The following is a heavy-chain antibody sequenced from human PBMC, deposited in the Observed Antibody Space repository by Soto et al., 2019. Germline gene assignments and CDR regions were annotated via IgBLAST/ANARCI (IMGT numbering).Heavy chain of an antibody. J-gene: IGHJ4*02. CDR2: IYYSGST. CDR3: ARVLPAIAAPDY. V-gene: IGHV4-31*03. Sequence: LSLTCTVSGGSISSGGYYWSWIRQHPGKGLEWIGYIYYSGSTYYNPSLKSRVTISVDTSKNQFSLKLSSVTAADTAVYYCARVLPAIAAPDYWGQGTLVTVSS. CDR1: GGSISSGGYY. D-gene: IGHD6-13*01.